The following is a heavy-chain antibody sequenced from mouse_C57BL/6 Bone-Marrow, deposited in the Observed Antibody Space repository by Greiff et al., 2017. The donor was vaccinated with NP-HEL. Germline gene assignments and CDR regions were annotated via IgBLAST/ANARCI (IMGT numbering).Heavy chain of an antibody. D-gene: IGHD2-13*01. CDR3: ARTVTWYFDI. CDR1: GYTFTSYT. Sequence: VQLQQSGAELARPGASVKMSCKASGYTFTSYTMHWVKQRPGQGLEWIGYINPSSGYTTYNQTFKDKATLTADKYSSTAYMQLSSLTSEDSAVYDCARTVTWYFDIWGTGTTVTVSS. CDR2: INPSSGYT. V-gene: IGHV1-4*01. J-gene: IGHJ1*03.